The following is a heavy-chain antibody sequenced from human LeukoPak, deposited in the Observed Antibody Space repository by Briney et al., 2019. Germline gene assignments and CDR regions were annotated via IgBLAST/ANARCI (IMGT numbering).Heavy chain of an antibody. V-gene: IGHV3-72*01. Sequence: PGGSLRLSCAASGFTFSDHYMDWVRQAPGKGLEWVGRTRNKPNSYTTEYAASVRGRFTISRDDSKNSLYLQMNSVKTEDTAVYYCARLGYCSSTSCRQAFDIWGQGTMVTVSS. CDR3: ARLGYCSSTSCRQAFDI. D-gene: IGHD2-2*01. CDR1: GFTFSDHY. CDR2: TRNKPNSYTT. J-gene: IGHJ3*02.